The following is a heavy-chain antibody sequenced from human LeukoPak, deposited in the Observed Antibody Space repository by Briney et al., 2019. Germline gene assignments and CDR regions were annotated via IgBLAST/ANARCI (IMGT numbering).Heavy chain of an antibody. Sequence: SGPTLVNPTQTLTLTCTFSGFSLSTSGMCVSWIRQPPGKALEWLARIDWDDDKYYSTSLKTRLTISKDTSKNQVVLTMTNMDLVDTATYYCARLTYYYDSSGYYYFDYWGQGTLVTVSS. CDR3: ARLTYYYDSSGYYYFDY. CDR2: IDWDDDK. D-gene: IGHD3-22*01. J-gene: IGHJ4*02. CDR1: GFSLSTSGMC. V-gene: IGHV2-70*11.